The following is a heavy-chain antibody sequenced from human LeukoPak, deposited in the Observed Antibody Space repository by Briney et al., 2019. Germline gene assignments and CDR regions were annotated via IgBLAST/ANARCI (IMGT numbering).Heavy chain of an antibody. V-gene: IGHV3-7*01. Sequence: GGSLRLSCAASGFTVSSNYMSWVRQAPGKGLEWVANIKQDGSEKYYVDSVKGRFTISRDNAKNSLYLQMNSLRAEDTAVYYCARARKASLFDYWGQGTLVTVSS. D-gene: IGHD3-16*01. J-gene: IGHJ4*02. CDR3: ARARKASLFDY. CDR1: GFTVSSNY. CDR2: IKQDGSEK.